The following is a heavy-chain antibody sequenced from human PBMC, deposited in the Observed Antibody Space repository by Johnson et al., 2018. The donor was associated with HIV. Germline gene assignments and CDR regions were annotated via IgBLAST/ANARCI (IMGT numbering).Heavy chain of an antibody. Sequence: QMLLVESGGGVVQPGTSPRLACAASGFTFSSYPMHWVRQAPGKGLEWVAVISYDGLNKYYADSVKVRFTISRDNSKNTLYLQMNSLRAEDTAVYSCAKGFGASSGAFDIWGQGTMVTVSS. CDR3: AKGFGASSGAFDI. V-gene: IGHV3-30*04. CDR1: GFTFSSYP. J-gene: IGHJ3*02. CDR2: ISYDGLNK. D-gene: IGHD1-26*01.